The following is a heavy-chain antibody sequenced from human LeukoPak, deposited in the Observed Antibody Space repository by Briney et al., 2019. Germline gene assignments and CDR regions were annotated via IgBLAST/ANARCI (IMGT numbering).Heavy chain of an antibody. CDR1: GGSISSSYYY. Sequence: SETLSLTCTVSGGSISSSYYYWGWIRQPPGKGLEWIGSIYYSGSTNYNPSLKSRVTISVDTSKNQFSLKLSSVTAADTAVYYCARAHGYSSSWYRGYYFDYWGQGTLVTVSS. J-gene: IGHJ4*02. D-gene: IGHD6-13*01. CDR3: ARAHGYSSSWYRGYYFDY. CDR2: IYYSGST. V-gene: IGHV4-39*07.